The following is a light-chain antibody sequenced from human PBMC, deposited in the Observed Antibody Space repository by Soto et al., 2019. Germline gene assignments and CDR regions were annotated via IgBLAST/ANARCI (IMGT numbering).Light chain of an antibody. CDR1: SSDVGGYNY. Sequence: QSALPQPASVSGSPGQSITIYCTGTSSDVGGYNYVSWYQQHPGKAPKLMIYDVSNRPSGVSNRFSGSKSGNTASLTISGLQAEDEADYYCSSYTSSSTLVFGGGTQLTVL. J-gene: IGLJ2*01. CDR3: SSYTSSSTLV. V-gene: IGLV2-14*01. CDR2: DVS.